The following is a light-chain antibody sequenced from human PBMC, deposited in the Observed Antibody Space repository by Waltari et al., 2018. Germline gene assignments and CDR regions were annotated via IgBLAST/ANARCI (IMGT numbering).Light chain of an antibody. CDR1: QSISRH. Sequence: DIQMTQSPSSLSASVGDRVTITCRASQSISRHLNWYQQKSGKAPKFLIHAASSLQSGVPSRFSGSGSGTDFTLTITSLQPADFATYYCQQSYSTPFTFGPGTKVDVE. CDR2: AAS. CDR3: QQSYSTPFT. V-gene: IGKV1-39*01. J-gene: IGKJ3*01.